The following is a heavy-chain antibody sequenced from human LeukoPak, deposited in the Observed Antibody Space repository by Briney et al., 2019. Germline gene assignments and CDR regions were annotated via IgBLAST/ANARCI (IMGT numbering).Heavy chain of an antibody. Sequence: SETLSLTCTVSGGSISSYYWSWIRQPAGKGLEWIGRIYTSGTSNYSPSLKSRVTMSLDLSKNQLSLKLNSVTAADTAVYYCARDRAVPHYYYGMDVWGQGTTVTVSS. D-gene: IGHD6-19*01. CDR2: IYTSGTS. V-gene: IGHV4-4*07. CDR1: GGSISSYY. CDR3: ARDRAVPHYYYGMDV. J-gene: IGHJ6*02.